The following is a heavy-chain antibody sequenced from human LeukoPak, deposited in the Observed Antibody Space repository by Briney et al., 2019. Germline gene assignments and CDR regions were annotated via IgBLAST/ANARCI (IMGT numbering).Heavy chain of an antibody. CDR2: INPNSGGT. J-gene: IGHJ4*02. D-gene: IGHD5-24*01. CDR3: AREEMATIYDY. CDR1: GYTFTGYY. V-gene: IGHV1-2*02. Sequence: ASVKVSCKASGYTFTGYYMHWVRQAPGQGLEWMGWINPNSGGTNYAQKVQGRVTMTRDTSISTAYMELSRLRSDDTAVYYCAREEMATIYDYWGQGTLVTVSS.